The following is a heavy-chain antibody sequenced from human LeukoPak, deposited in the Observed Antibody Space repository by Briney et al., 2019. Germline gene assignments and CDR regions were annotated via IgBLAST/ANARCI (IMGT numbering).Heavy chain of an antibody. V-gene: IGHV3-30*04. Sequence: GGSLRLSCAASGFTFSSYAMHWVRQAPGKGLEWVALISYDGSNKYYADSVKGRFTISRDNSKNTLFLQMNSLRAEDTAVYYCARDSGFRYYDSTKNLGDAFDIWGQGTMVTVSS. D-gene: IGHD3-22*01. CDR2: ISYDGSNK. CDR3: ARDSGFRYYDSTKNLGDAFDI. J-gene: IGHJ3*02. CDR1: GFTFSSYA.